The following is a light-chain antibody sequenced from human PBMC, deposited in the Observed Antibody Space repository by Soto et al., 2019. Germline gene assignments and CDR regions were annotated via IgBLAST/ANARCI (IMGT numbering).Light chain of an antibody. V-gene: IGKV1-39*01. CDR3: QQYYSWPPLT. J-gene: IGKJ4*01. Sequence: DIQMTQSPSSLSASVEDRVIITCRASQSISNHLNWYQQKPGKAPKLLIYGASTRATGIPARFSGSGSGTEFTLTISGLQSEDFAVYYCQQYYSWPPLTFGGGTKVDIK. CDR1: QSISNH. CDR2: GAS.